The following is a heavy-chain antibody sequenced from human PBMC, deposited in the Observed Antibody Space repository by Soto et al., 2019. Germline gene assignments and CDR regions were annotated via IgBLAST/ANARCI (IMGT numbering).Heavy chain of an antibody. CDR3: AKARIAAAGLGPDFDY. Sequence: VGSLRPSCAASGFTFSSYAMSWVRQAPGKGLEWVSAISGSGGSTYYADSVKGRFTISRDNSKNTLYLQMNSLRAEDTAVYYCAKARIAAAGLGPDFDYWGQGTLVTVSS. CDR1: GFTFSSYA. CDR2: ISGSGGST. V-gene: IGHV3-23*01. D-gene: IGHD6-13*01. J-gene: IGHJ4*02.